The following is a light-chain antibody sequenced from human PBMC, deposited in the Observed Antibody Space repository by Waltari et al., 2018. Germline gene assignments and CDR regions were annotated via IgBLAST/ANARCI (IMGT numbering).Light chain of an antibody. V-gene: IGLV6-57*03. Sequence: NSLLTQPHSVSESPGKTVTISCTRTSDSIASNYVQWHQQRPGSAPTTVIFEDNQRPSGVPDRFSASIDTSSNSASLTISGLKTEDEALYYCQSYDSDEGVVFGGGTKLTVL. J-gene: IGLJ2*01. CDR1: SDSIASNY. CDR2: EDN. CDR3: QSYDSDEGVV.